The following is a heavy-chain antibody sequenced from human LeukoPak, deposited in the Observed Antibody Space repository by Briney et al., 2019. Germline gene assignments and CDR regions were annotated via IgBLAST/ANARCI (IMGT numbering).Heavy chain of an antibody. Sequence: PSETLSLTCTVSGGSISSYYWSWIRQPPGKGLEWIGYIYHSGSTNYNPSLKSRVTISVDTSKNQFSLKLSSVTAADTAVYYCARGRWDLDYWGQGTLVTVSS. D-gene: IGHD5-24*01. J-gene: IGHJ4*02. CDR1: GGSISSYY. CDR3: ARGRWDLDY. CDR2: IYHSGST. V-gene: IGHV4-59*01.